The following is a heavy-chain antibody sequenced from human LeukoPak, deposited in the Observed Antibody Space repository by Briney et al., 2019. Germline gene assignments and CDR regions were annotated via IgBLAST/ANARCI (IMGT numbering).Heavy chain of an antibody. J-gene: IGHJ3*01. CDR3: AIGCWDYGDYPGVHAFDV. D-gene: IGHD4-17*01. V-gene: IGHV3-30*02. Sequence: GGCMRLSCAASGFTFSIYCMHWVRQAPGRWREWVAFIMYEGRNKYYADSVKGRFTISRDNSGNTLYLQMSSLRAEDTAVSYCAIGCWDYGDYPGVHAFDVQGQVATVTVSS. CDR2: IMYEGRNK. CDR1: GFTFSIYC.